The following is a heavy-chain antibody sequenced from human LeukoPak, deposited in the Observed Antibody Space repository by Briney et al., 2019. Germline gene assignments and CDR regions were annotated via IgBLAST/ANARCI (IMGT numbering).Heavy chain of an antibody. CDR1: GFIVSSNY. CDR2: IYSGGST. V-gene: IGHV3-53*01. D-gene: IGHD5-24*01. CDR3: ASRGRWLQSPIDY. J-gene: IGHJ4*02. Sequence: PGRSLRLSCAASGFIVSSNYMSWVRQAPGKGLEWVSVIYSGGSTYYADSVKGRFTISRDNSKNTLYLQMNSLRAEDTAVYYCASRGRWLQSPIDYWGQGTLVTVSS.